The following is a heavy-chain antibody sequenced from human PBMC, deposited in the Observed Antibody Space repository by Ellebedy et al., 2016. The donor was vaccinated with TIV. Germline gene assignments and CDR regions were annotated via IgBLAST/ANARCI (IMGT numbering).Heavy chain of an antibody. CDR3: AREPPKFFYDSSGYQ. CDR2: MTGITGVT. V-gene: IGHV3-48*04. D-gene: IGHD3-22*01. CDR1: GFIFRNNN. J-gene: IGHJ4*02. Sequence: GESLKISCTASGFIFRNNNMYWVRQAPGKGLEYVSYMTGITGVTNYADSARGRFTISRDNAKNSVYLQMDSLRVEDTATYFCAREPPKFFYDSSGYQWGQGALVTVSS.